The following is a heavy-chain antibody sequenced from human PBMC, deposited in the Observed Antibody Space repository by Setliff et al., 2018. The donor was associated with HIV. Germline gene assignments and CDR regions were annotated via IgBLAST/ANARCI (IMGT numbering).Heavy chain of an antibody. CDR2: IYYSGSA. CDR1: GGSVSGYY. J-gene: IGHJ6*03. CDR3: ARGLSIFGVATPGFYSFMDV. V-gene: IGHV4-59*02. D-gene: IGHD3-3*01. Sequence: PSETLSLTCTISGGSVSGYYWSWIRQPPGKGLEWIGYIYYSGSANHNPSLKSRVSISLDTSKKQASLKLNSVTAADTAVYYCARGLSIFGVATPGFYSFMDVWGKGTTVTVS.